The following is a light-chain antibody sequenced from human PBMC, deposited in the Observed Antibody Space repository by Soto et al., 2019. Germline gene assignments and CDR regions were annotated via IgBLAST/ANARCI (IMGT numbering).Light chain of an antibody. Sequence: QSALTQPPSASGSPGQSVTISCTGTSSVVGGYNYVSWYQQHPGQAPKLMIYEVSKRPSGVPDRFSGSKSGNTASLTVSGLQAEDEADYYCSSYAGSIWVFGGGTKLTVL. V-gene: IGLV2-8*01. CDR1: SSVVGGYNY. CDR3: SSYAGSIWV. CDR2: EVS. J-gene: IGLJ3*02.